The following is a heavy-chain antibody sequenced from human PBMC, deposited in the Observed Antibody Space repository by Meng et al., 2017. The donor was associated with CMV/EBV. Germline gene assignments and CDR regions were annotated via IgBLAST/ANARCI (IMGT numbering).Heavy chain of an antibody. Sequence: SGPTLVKPTQTLTLTCTFSGFSLSTSGMCVSWVRQPPGKALEWLALIYWNDDKRYSPSLKSRLTITKDTSKNQVVLTMTSMDPVDTATYYCAHTKSYYDILTGYQPGYFDYWGQGTLVTVSS. CDR1: GFSLSTSGMC. D-gene: IGHD3-9*01. V-gene: IGHV2-5*08. CDR3: AHTKSYYDILTGYQPGYFDY. CDR2: IYWNDDK. J-gene: IGHJ4*02.